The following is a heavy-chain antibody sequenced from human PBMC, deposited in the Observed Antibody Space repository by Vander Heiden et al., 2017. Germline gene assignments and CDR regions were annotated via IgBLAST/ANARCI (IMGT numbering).Heavy chain of an antibody. CDR1: GDSISTYY. CDR3: ARGTDHDTNGFQY. V-gene: IGHV4-59*01. J-gene: IGHJ4*02. Sequence: QLQLQESSPWLVKPSETLSLTCTASGDSISTYYWSWIRQPPGKGLEWIGYIYYSGTTNYNPSLKSRVSISVDTSKNQFSLNLRYVTAADTAVYFCARGTDHDTNGFQYWGQGTLVKVS. D-gene: IGHD2-8*01. CDR2: IYYSGTT.